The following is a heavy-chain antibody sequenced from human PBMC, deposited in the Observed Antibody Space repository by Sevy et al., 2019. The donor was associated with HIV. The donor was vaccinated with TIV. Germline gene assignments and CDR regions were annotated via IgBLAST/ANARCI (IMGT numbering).Heavy chain of an antibody. J-gene: IGHJ6*02. V-gene: IGHV3-53*01. CDR3: ARAPSYYYYAMDV. CDR1: GFTVSSNY. Sequence: GGSLRLSCAASGFTVSSNYMSWVRQTPGKGLEWVSLIYPGGSTYYADSVKGRFTISRDNSKNTLFLQMNSLRAEDTALYYCARAPSYYYYAMDVWGQGTTVTVSS. CDR2: IYPGGST.